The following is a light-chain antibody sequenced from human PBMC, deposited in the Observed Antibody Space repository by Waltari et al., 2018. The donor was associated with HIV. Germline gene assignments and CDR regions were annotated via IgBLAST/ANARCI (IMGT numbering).Light chain of an antibody. CDR1: ALPNKY. CDR3: QSADSSGSYV. CDR2: RDS. V-gene: IGLV3-25*03. Sequence: SYELTQPPSVSVSPGQTARITCPGDALPNKYTYWSQPKPGPATVLVIYRDSERPAGIPGRFSGSSSGTTVTLTISGVQAEDEADYYCQSADSSGSYVFATGTRVTVL. J-gene: IGLJ1*01.